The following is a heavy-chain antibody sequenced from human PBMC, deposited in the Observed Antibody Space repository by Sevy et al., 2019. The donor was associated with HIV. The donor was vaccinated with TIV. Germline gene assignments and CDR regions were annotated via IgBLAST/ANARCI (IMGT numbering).Heavy chain of an antibody. V-gene: IGHV3-30*04. CDR1: GFTFSSYA. CDR2: ISYDGSNK. D-gene: IGHD2-21*02. J-gene: IGHJ6*02. CDR3: ARDLPMWGGNSGSNYYYYGMDV. Sequence: GVSLRLSCAASGFTFSSYAMHWVRQAPGKGLEWVAVISYDGSNKYYADSVKGRFTISRDNSKNTLYLQMNSLRAEDTAVYYCARDLPMWGGNSGSNYYYYGMDVWGQGTTVTVSS.